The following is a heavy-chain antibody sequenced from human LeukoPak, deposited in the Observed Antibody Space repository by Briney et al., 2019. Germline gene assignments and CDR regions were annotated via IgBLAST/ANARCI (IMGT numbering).Heavy chain of an antibody. D-gene: IGHD6-19*01. CDR3: ARFPRGYSSGWYNDYYYMDV. CDR1: GFTFSSYS. CDR2: ISSSSSYI. V-gene: IGHV3-21*01. J-gene: IGHJ6*03. Sequence: GGSLRLSCAASGFTFSSYSMNWVRQAPGKGLEWVSSISSSSSYIYYADSVKGRFTISRDNAKNSLYLQMNSLRAEDTAVYYCARFPRGYSSGWYNDYYYMDVWGKGTTVTVSS.